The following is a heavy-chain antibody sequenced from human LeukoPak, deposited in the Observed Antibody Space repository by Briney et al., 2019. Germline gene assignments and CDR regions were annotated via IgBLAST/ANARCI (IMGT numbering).Heavy chain of an antibody. CDR1: GGSVSSGDYY. Sequence: SETLSLTCRVSGGSVSSGDYYWNWIRQPPGKGLEWVGYIYYSGSTNYNPSLKSRLSISVDRSKNQFSLKLKSVTAADTAVYYCARDNSALDYWGQGTLVTVSS. V-gene: IGHV4-61*08. J-gene: IGHJ4*02. D-gene: IGHD2-21*01. CDR2: IYYSGST. CDR3: ARDNSALDY.